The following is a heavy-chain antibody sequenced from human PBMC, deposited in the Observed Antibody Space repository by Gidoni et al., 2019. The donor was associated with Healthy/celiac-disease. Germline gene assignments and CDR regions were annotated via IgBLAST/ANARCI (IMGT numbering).Heavy chain of an antibody. V-gene: IGHV4-34*01. J-gene: IGHJ4*02. CDR2: INHRGST. D-gene: IGHD4-17*01. CDR1: GGSFSGYY. Sequence: QVQLQQWGAGLLKPSETLSLTCAVYGGSFSGYYWSCIRQPPGKGLEWIGEINHRGSTNYNPSLKSRVTISVDTSKNQFSLKLSSVTAADTAVYYCARGQGTVTPFPFDYWGQGTLVTVSS. CDR3: ARGQGTVTPFPFDY.